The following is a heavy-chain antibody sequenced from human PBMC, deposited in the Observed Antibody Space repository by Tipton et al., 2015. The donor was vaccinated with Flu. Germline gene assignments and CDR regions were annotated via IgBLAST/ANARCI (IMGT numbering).Heavy chain of an antibody. J-gene: IGHJ4*02. CDR2: IRSKANSYAT. CDR1: EFTFSGAV. D-gene: IGHD3-9*01. V-gene: IGHV3-73*01. CDR3: ATDSSDVAGYPRLES. Sequence: GSLRLSCAASEFTFSGAVLHWVRQASGKGLEWVGRIRSKANSYATSYAASVKGRFTISRDDSKNMAYLQINSLKTEDTAVYYCATDSSDVAGYPRLESWGQGTLVTVSS.